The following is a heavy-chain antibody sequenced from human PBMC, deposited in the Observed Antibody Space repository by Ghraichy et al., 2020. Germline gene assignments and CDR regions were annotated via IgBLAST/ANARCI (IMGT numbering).Heavy chain of an antibody. V-gene: IGHV3-23*01. CDR2: ISGSGGST. Sequence: GGSLRLSCAASGFTFSSYAMSWVRQAPGKGLEWVSDISGSGGSTYYADSVKGRFTISRDSSKNTLYLQMNSLRAEDTAVYYCAKGIRGSSSSFDYWGQGTLVTVSS. J-gene: IGHJ4*02. CDR3: AKGIRGSSSSFDY. CDR1: GFTFSSYA. D-gene: IGHD6-6*01.